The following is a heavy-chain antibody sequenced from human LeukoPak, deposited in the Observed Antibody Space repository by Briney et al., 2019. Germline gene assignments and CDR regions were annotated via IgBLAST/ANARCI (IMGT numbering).Heavy chain of an antibody. CDR3: ARDGGNYYFISGYYDYHFDS. J-gene: IGHJ4*02. CDR1: GDSVSSNSAA. V-gene: IGHV6-1*01. Sequence: SQTLSLTCAISGDSVSSNSAAWNWIRQSPSRGLEWLGRTYYRSKWYNDYAVSVKSRITINPDTSKNQFSLQLNSVTPEDTAVYYCARDGGNYYFISGYYDYHFDSWGQGTLVTVSS. CDR2: TYYRSKWYN. D-gene: IGHD3-22*01.